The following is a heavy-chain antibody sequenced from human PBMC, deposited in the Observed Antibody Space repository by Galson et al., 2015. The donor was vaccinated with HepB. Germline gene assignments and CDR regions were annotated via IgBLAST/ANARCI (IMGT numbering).Heavy chain of an antibody. Sequence: CAISGDSVSSNSVTWNWIRQSPSRGLEWLARTYYRSKWYNDYSVSVRSRITINADTSKRQFSLRLSAVAAADTAVYYCARVGRGPSCTGVSCHYDYYMDVWGKGTTVTVSS. J-gene: IGHJ6*03. D-gene: IGHD2-15*01. CDR1: GDSVSSNSVT. CDR3: ARVGRGPSCTGVSCHYDYYMDV. V-gene: IGHV6-1*01. CDR2: TYYRSKWYN.